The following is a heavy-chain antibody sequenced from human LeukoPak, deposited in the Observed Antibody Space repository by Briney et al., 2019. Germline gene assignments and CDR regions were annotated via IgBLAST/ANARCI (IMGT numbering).Heavy chain of an antibody. CDR3: ARVGGHYYGDYYFDY. D-gene: IGHD4-17*01. CDR2: ISYIGTT. V-gene: IGHV4-59*08. Sequence: TSETLSLTCAVPGDSFSSHYWTWIRQPPGRGLEWIGYISYIGTTNYNPSLKSRVAISIDTSKNQFSLKLSSVTAADTAVYYCARVGGHYYGDYYFDYWGQGTLVTVSS. J-gene: IGHJ4*02. CDR1: GDSFSSHY.